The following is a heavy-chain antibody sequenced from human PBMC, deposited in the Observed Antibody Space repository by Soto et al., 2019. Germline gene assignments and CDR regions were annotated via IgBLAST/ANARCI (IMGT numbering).Heavy chain of an antibody. D-gene: IGHD2-21*01. CDR3: VKDRPYCGGDCYSRGLGY. V-gene: IGHV3-23*01. CDR1: GFTFNNYA. J-gene: IGHJ4*02. CDR2: ISGGSGVT. Sequence: EVQLLDSGGGFVQPGGSLRLSCAASGFTFNNYAMSWVRQAPGKGLEWVSTISGGSGVTYYADSVIGRFTISRDNTRNMGFLQMSSLRAEDTAIYYCVKDRPYCGGDCYSRGLGYWGQGTLVTVSS.